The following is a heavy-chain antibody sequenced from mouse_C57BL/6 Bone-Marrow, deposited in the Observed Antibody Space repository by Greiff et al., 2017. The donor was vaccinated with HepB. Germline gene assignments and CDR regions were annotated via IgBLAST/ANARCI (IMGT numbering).Heavy chain of an antibody. V-gene: IGHV5-17*01. J-gene: IGHJ3*01. D-gene: IGHD1-1*01. CDR3: ARTNDYGSSWFAY. CDR1: GFTFSDYG. CDR2: ISSGSSTI. Sequence: EVQLVESGGGLVKPGGSLKLSCAASGFTFSDYGMHWVRQAPEKGLEWVAYISSGSSTIYYADTVKGRFTISRDNAKNTLFLQMTSLRSEDTAMYYCARTNDYGSSWFAYWGQGTLVTVSA.